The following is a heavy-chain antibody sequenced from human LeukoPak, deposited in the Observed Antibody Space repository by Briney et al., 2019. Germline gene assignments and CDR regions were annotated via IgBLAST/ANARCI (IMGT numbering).Heavy chain of an antibody. CDR1: GFTFSSYA. CDR3: AKALVVVIARHAFDF. CDR2: ISGSGGST. V-gene: IGHV3-23*01. D-gene: IGHD2-21*01. J-gene: IGHJ3*01. Sequence: GGSLRLSCAASGFTFSSYAMSWVRQAPGKGLEWVSAISGSGGSTYYADSVKGRFTISRDNSKNTLYLQMNSLRAEDTAVYYCAKALVVVIARHAFDFWGQGTMVTVSS.